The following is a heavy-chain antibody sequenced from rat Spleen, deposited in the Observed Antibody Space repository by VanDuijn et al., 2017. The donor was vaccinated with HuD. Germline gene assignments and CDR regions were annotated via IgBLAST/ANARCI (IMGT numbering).Heavy chain of an antibody. D-gene: IGHD1-12*01. CDR3: PPTEIVMPRLYAY. V-gene: IGHV5-29*01. CDR1: GFTFSNYG. Sequence: EVQLVESGGGLEQPGRSLKLSCAASGFTFSNYGMAWVCQAPTKGLEWVATISYDGSSTYYRDSVKGRFTISRDNAKSTLYLQMDSLRSEDTATYYCPPTEIVMPRLYAYWGQGTLVTVSS. CDR2: ISYDGSST. J-gene: IGHJ3*01.